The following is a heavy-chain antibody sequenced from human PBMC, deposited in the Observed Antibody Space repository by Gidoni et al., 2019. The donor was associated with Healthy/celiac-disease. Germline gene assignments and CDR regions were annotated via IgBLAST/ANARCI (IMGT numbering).Heavy chain of an antibody. CDR2: IKSKTDGGRT. CDR1: GFTFSNAW. V-gene: IGHV3-15*01. J-gene: IGHJ5*02. Sequence: EVQLVESGGCLVKPGGSLRLPCAAPGFTFSNAWISWVRQAPGKGLEGGGRIKSKTDGGRTDYAAPVKGRFTISRDDSKNTLDLQMNSLKTEDAAVYYCTTGIVYWRAWGQGTLVTVSS. CDR3: TTGIVYWRA. D-gene: IGHD2-8*02.